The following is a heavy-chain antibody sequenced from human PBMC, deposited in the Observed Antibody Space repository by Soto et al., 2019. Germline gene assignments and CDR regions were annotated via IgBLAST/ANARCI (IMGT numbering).Heavy chain of an antibody. Sequence: GESLMISCQASGYSFTAYWITWVRQMTGKGLEWMATIDPSDSYVDYSPSFRGHATFSVDRSITTVYLQWNSLKASDSAMYFCTRRASSSFYHFDFWGQGALVTVSS. CDR2: IDPSDSYV. CDR1: GYSFTAYW. J-gene: IGHJ4*02. CDR3: TRRASSSFYHFDF. D-gene: IGHD2-2*01. V-gene: IGHV5-10-1*01.